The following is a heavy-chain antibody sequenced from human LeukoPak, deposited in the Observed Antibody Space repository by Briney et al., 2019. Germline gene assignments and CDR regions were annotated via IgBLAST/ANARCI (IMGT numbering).Heavy chain of an antibody. D-gene: IGHD1-1*01. J-gene: IGHJ4*02. CDR2: IYYSGST. V-gene: IGHV4-39*01. CDR3: ARLRGTGNYFDY. Sequence: PSETLSLTCTVSGGSIFSSNSYWGWIRQPPGKGLEWIGSIYYSGSTYYNPSLKSRVTISVDTSKNQFSLKLSSVTAADTAVYYCARLRGTGNYFDYWGQGTLVTVSS. CDR1: GGSIFSSNSY.